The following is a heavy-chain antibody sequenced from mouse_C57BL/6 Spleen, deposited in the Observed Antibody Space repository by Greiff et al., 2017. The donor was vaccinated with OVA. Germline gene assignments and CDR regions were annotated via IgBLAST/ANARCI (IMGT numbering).Heavy chain of an antibody. Sequence: VQLQESGAELVRPGASVTLSCKASGYTFTDYEMHWVKQTPVHGLEWIGAIDPETGGTAYNQKFKGKAILTADKSSSTAYMELRSLTSEDSAVYYCTRERLGYFDYWGQGTTLTVSS. V-gene: IGHV1-15*01. CDR1: GYTFTDYE. CDR2: IDPETGGT. D-gene: IGHD3-1*01. J-gene: IGHJ2*01. CDR3: TRERLGYFDY.